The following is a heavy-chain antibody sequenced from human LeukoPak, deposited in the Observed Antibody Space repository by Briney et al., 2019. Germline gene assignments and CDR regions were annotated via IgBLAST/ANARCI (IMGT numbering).Heavy chain of an antibody. V-gene: IGHV3-23*05. D-gene: IGHD4-17*01. Sequence: PGGSLRLSCAASGFTFSSYWMTWVRLAPGKGLEWVSVICRSGSDIQYVDSVKGRFTISRDNSKNTLYLQMNSLRAEDTAVYYCAKYAPPTTVTVVTRYFDYWGQGTLVTVSS. J-gene: IGHJ4*02. CDR2: ICRSGSDI. CDR1: GFTFSSYW. CDR3: AKYAPPTTVTVVTRYFDY.